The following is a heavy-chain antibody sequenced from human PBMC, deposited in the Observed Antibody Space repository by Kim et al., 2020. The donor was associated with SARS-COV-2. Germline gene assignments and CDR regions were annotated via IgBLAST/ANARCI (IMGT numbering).Heavy chain of an antibody. J-gene: IGHJ1*01. CDR1: GFTFGDHA. V-gene: IGHV3-49*04. D-gene: IGHD3-10*01. Sequence: GGSLRLSCTVSGFTFGDHAMSWVRQAPGKGLEWVGFIRSKAYGGTTEYAASVRGRFTILRDDSNSIAHLQMNSLNTEDTAVYYCTSALHSGSEPLWGQGTLVTVSS. CDR2: IRSKAYGGTT. CDR3: TSALHSGSEPL.